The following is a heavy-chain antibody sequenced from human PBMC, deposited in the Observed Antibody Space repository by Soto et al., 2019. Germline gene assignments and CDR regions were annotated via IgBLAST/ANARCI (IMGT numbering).Heavy chain of an antibody. CDR2: IYYSGST. CDR3: ARHFDILAGFGMDV. J-gene: IGHJ6*02. CDR1: GDSISSSSYY. Sequence: QLQLQESGPGLVKPSETLSLTCTVSGDSISSSSYYWGWIRQPPGKGLKWIGSIYYSGSTYYNPSLKSRLTMTAHTSKNQSSLKLSSVTAADTAVYYCARHFDILAGFGMDVWGQGPTVTVSS. D-gene: IGHD3-9*01. V-gene: IGHV4-39*01.